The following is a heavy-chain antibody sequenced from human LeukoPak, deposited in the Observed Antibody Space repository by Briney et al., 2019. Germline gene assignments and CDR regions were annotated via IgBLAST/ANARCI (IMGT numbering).Heavy chain of an antibody. CDR2: ISYDGSNK. CDR3: AKKWAPAAGFFDY. D-gene: IGHD6-13*01. CDR1: GFTFSSYG. J-gene: IGHJ4*02. V-gene: IGHV3-30*18. Sequence: GGSLRLSCAASGFTFSSYGMHWVRQAPGKGLEWVAVISYDGSNKYYADSVKGRFTISRDNSKNTLYLQMNSLRAEDTAVYYCAKKWAPAAGFFDYWGQGTLVTVSS.